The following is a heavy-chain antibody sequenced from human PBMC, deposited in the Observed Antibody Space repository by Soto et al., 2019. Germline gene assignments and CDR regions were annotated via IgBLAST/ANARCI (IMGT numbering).Heavy chain of an antibody. CDR3: ARGRIIGP. CDR2: IYYSGST. D-gene: IGHD2-15*01. Sequence: SETLSLTCTVTGGSISTFLWNWIRQPPGKGLEWIGSIYYSGSTNYSPSLNSRVTISVDTSKNQFSLKLNSVTAADTAVYYCARGRIIGPWGRGALVTVSS. J-gene: IGHJ5*02. V-gene: IGHV4-59*01. CDR1: GGSISTFL.